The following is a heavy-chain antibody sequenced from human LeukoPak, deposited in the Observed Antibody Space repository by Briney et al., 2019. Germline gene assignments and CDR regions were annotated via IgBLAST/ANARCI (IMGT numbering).Heavy chain of an antibody. J-gene: IGHJ4*02. CDR1: VFTFGVYA. CDR2: SRRKTYGGTT. CDR3: TRDWDDYADFDY. V-gene: IGHV3-49*04. Sequence: GGSLRLSCTASVFTFGVYAMSWVRNAPGGGVVWLVVSRRKTYGGTTESAASVKGRFTISRDNSKSIAYLQMNSLKTEDTAVCYCTRDWDDYADFDYWGQGTLVTVSS. D-gene: IGHD4-17*01.